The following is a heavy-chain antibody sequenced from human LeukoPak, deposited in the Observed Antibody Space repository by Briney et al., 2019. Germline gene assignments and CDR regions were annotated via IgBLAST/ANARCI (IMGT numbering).Heavy chain of an antibody. J-gene: IGHJ6*04. V-gene: IGHV1-69*06. CDR2: IIPIFGTA. D-gene: IGHD3-9*01. CDR3: ARDEWVGGDYDILTGYYTSQYYYYGMDV. Sequence: SVKVSCKASGGTFSSYAISWVRQAPGQGLEWMGGIIPIFGTANYAQKFQGRVTITADKSTSTAYMELSSLRSEDTAVYYCARDEWVGGDYDILTGYYTSQYYYYGMDVWGKGTTVTVSS. CDR1: GGTFSSYA.